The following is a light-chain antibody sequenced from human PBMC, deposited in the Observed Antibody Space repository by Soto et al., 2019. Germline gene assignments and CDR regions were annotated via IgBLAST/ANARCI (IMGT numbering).Light chain of an antibody. CDR2: GAS. V-gene: IGKV3-20*01. CDR1: QSVSSSY. J-gene: IGKJ5*01. Sequence: EIVLTQSPGTLSLSPGERVTLSCRAIQSVSSSYLAWYQQKPGQAPRLLIFGASNRATGIPDRFSGSGSGTDFTLAISRLEPEDFAVYYCQQYGSSPLITFGQGTRLEIK. CDR3: QQYGSSPLIT.